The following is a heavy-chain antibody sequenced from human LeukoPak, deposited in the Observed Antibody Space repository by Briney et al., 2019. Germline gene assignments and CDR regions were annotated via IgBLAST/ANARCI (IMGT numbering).Heavy chain of an antibody. Sequence: SETLSLTCTVSGGSISSYYWSWIRQPPGKGLEWIGEINHSGSTNYNPSLKSRVTISVDTSKNQFSLKLSSVTAADTAVYYCARGITMVRGVNNWFDPWGQGTLVTVSS. V-gene: IGHV4-34*01. CDR2: INHSGST. CDR3: ARGITMVRGVNNWFDP. CDR1: GGSISSYY. J-gene: IGHJ5*02. D-gene: IGHD3-10*01.